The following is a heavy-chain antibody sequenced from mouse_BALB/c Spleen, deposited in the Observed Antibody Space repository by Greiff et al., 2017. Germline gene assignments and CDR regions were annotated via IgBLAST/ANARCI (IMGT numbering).Heavy chain of an antibody. CDR1: GFNIKDTY. CDR2: IDPANGNT. J-gene: IGHJ4*01. Sequence: EVQLKESGAELVKPGASVKLSCTASGFNIKDTYMHWVKQRPEQGLEWIGRIDPANGNTKYDPKFQGKATITADTSSNTAYLQLSSLTSEDTAVYYCASPYYDRGAMDYWGQGTSVTVSS. V-gene: IGHV14-3*02. CDR3: ASPYYDRGAMDY. D-gene: IGHD2-4*01.